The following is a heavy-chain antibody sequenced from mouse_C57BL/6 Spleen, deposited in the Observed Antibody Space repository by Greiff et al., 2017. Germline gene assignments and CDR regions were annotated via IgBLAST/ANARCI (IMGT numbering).Heavy chain of an antibody. D-gene: IGHD2-4*01. CDR2: IDPSDSYT. Sequence: QVQLQQPGAELVMPGASVKLSCKASGYTFTSYWMHWVKQRPGPGLEWIGEIDPSDSYTNYNQKFTGKSTLTVDKSSSTAYMQLSSLTSEDSAVYYCARKGDYDYFDYWGQGTTLTVSS. J-gene: IGHJ2*01. V-gene: IGHV1-69*01. CDR3: ARKGDYDYFDY. CDR1: GYTFTSYW.